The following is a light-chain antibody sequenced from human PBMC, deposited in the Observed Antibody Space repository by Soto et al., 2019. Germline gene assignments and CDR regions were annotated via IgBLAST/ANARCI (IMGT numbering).Light chain of an antibody. J-gene: IGLJ3*02. CDR2: ETT. CDR3: FLTYGGDVV. CDR1: TGAVTSGRL. Sequence: QAVVTQEPSLTVSPGGTVTLTCDSSTGAVTSGRLPYWFQQKPGQAPMTLIYETTTKHSWTPARFSGSLLGGKAALTLSGAQPEDEADYYCFLTYGGDVVFGGGTKVTVL. V-gene: IGLV7-46*01.